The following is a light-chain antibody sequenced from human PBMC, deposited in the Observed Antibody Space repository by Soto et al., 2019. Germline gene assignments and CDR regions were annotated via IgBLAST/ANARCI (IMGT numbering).Light chain of an antibody. CDR2: DVS. CDR1: SSDVGGYNY. Sequence: QSALTQPASVSGSPGQSITISCTGTSSDVGGYNYVSWYQQHPGKAPKLMIYDVSNRPSWVSNRFSGSKSGNTASLTISGLQAEDEADYYCSSYTSSGTLVVFGGGTKLTVL. J-gene: IGLJ2*01. V-gene: IGLV2-14*01. CDR3: SSYTSSGTLVV.